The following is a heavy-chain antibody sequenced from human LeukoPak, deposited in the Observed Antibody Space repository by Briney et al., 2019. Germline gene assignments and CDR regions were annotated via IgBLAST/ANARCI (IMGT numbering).Heavy chain of an antibody. D-gene: IGHD1-26*01. Sequence: GGSLRLSCAASGFTFRNYEMNWVRQAPGKGLEWISYISSSAISIYYADSVRGRFTISRDNVMNSLYLQMNSLRVEDTGVYYCAKKWDGFDSWGQGTLVTVSS. J-gene: IGHJ4*02. CDR1: GFTFRNYE. V-gene: IGHV3-48*03. CDR2: ISSSAISI. CDR3: AKKWDGFDS.